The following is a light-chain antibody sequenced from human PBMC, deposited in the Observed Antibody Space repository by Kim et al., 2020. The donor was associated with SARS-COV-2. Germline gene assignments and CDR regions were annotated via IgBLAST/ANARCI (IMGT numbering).Light chain of an antibody. CDR1: KLGDKF. Sequence: SYELTQPPSVSVSPGQTASITCSGDKLGDKFASWYQQKSGQSPLLVVYQNNKRPSGIPDRFSGSNSGNTATLTISGTQAMDEGDYYCQAWDSTTAYVFGPGTKVTVL. V-gene: IGLV3-1*01. CDR3: QAWDSTTAYV. CDR2: QNN. J-gene: IGLJ1*01.